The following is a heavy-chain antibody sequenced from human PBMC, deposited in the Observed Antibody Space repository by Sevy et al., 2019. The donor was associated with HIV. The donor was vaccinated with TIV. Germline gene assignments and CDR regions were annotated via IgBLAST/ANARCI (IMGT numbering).Heavy chain of an antibody. V-gene: IGHV3-74*01. CDR2: INSDGSTT. CDR1: GFSFSRYF. Sequence: GGSLRLSCAASGFSFSRYFMHWVRQVPGEGLVWVSRINSDGSTTNYADSVEGRFIVSRDNAKKTLYLELHSLRVEDTATYYCARDTLGYGGNPNLDLDLWGQGTLVTVSS. J-gene: IGHJ5*02. CDR3: ARDTLGYGGNPNLDLDL. D-gene: IGHD4-17*01.